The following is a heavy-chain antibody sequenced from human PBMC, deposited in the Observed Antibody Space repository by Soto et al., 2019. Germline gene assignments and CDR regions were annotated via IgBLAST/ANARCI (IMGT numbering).Heavy chain of an antibody. V-gene: IGHV3-13*01. J-gene: IGHJ6*02. CDR3: ARDRRVQRYRNYYYYYYGMDV. Sequence: EVQLVESGGGLVQPGGSLRLSCAASGFTFSSYDMHWVRQATGKGLEWVSAIGTAGDTYYPGSGKGRFTIYRENAKNSLYLQMNSLRGEDTAVYYCARDRRVQRYRNYYYYYYGMDVWGQGTTVTVSS. D-gene: IGHD5-18*01. CDR2: IGTAGDT. CDR1: GFTFSSYD.